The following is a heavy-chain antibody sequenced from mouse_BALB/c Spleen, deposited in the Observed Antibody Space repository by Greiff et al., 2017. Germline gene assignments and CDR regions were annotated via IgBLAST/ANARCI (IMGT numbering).Heavy chain of an antibody. CDR2: ISDGGSYT. CDR3: ARHGNYAWFAY. CDR1: GFTFSDYY. Sequence: DVMLVESGGGLVKPGGSLKLSCAASGFTFSDYYMYWVRQTPEKRLEWVATISDGGSYTYYPDSVKGRFTISRDNAKNNLYLQMSSLKSEDTAMYYCARHGNYAWFAYWGQGTLVTVSA. J-gene: IGHJ3*01. V-gene: IGHV5-4*02. D-gene: IGHD2-1*01.